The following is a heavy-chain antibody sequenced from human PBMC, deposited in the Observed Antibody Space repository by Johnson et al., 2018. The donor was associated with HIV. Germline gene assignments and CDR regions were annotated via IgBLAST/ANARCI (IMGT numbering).Heavy chain of an antibody. CDR2: ISGSGGS. V-gene: IGHV3-66*02. D-gene: IGHD3-22*01. CDR3: AGGGGSWMVVSLGI. CDR1: GFSVSSSY. J-gene: IGHJ3*02. Sequence: VQLVESGGGLVQPGGSLRLSCAASGFSVSSSYMSWVRQAPGKGLEWVSAISGSGGSYYADSVKGRFIISRDNSNNTPYLQMNSLRAGDSAVYYCAGGGGSWMVVSLGIWGQGTVVTCSS.